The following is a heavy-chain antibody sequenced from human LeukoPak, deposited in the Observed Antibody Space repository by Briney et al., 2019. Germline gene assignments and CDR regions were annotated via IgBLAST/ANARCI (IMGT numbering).Heavy chain of an antibody. Sequence: GSLRLSCAASGFTFSSSAMGWVRQPPGKGLEWIGYIYYSGSTNYNPSLKSRVTISVDTSKNQFSLRLSSVTAADTAVYYCAREPAYYDYVWGSYRYPLYYFDYWGQGTLVTVSS. V-gene: IGHV4-59*01. CDR2: IYYSGST. CDR3: AREPAYYDYVWGSYRYPLYYFDY. D-gene: IGHD3-16*02. CDR1: GFTFSSSA. J-gene: IGHJ4*02.